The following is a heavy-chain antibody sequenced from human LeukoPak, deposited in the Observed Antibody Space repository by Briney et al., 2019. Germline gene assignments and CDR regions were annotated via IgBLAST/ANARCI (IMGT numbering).Heavy chain of an antibody. J-gene: IGHJ4*02. Sequence: GGSLRLSCAASGFTFSSYSMNWVRQALGKGLEWVSAISSSSSYIYYADSVKGRFTISRDNAKNSLYLQMNSLRAEDTAVYYCASSSTSSTFDYWGQGTLVTVSS. CDR2: ISSSSSYI. CDR1: GFTFSSYS. V-gene: IGHV3-21*01. D-gene: IGHD2-2*01. CDR3: ASSSTSSTFDY.